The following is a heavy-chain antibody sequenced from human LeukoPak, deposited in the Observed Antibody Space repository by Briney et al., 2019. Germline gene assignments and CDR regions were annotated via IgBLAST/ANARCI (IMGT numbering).Heavy chain of an antibody. V-gene: IGHV4-34*01. CDR2: INHSGST. J-gene: IGHJ5*02. Sequence: SETLSLTCAVYGGSFSGYYWSWIRQPPGKGLEWIGEINHSGSTSYNPSLKSRVTISVDTSKNQFSLKLSSVTAADTAVYYCARRVVAATSPHWFDPWGQGTLVTVSS. D-gene: IGHD2-15*01. CDR1: GGSFSGYY. CDR3: ARRVVAATSPHWFDP.